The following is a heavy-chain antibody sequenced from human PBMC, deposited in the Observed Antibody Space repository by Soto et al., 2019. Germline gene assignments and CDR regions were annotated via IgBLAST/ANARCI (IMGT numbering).Heavy chain of an antibody. CDR2: IIPIFGTA. J-gene: IGHJ4*02. V-gene: IGHV1-69*13. Sequence: GASVKVSCKASGGTFSSYAISWVRQAPGQGLEWMGGIIPIFGTANYAQKFQGRVTITADESTSTAYMELSSLRSEDTAVYYCAREGIDIVLMVCVKFDYWGQGTLVTVSS. CDR1: GGTFSSYA. CDR3: AREGIDIVLMVCVKFDY. D-gene: IGHD2-8*01.